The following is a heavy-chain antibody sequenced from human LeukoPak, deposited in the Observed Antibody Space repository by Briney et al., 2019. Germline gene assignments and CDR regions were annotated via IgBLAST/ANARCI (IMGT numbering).Heavy chain of an antibody. Sequence: PGGSLRLSCAASGFTFSSYSMNWVRQAPGKGLEWVSSISSSSSYIYYADSVKGRITISRDNAKNSLYLQMNSLRAEDTAVYYCARGKSPVTMVRGVYFDYWGQGTLVTVSS. J-gene: IGHJ4*02. V-gene: IGHV3-21*01. CDR2: ISSSSSYI. CDR3: ARGKSPVTMVRGVYFDY. D-gene: IGHD3-10*01. CDR1: GFTFSSYS.